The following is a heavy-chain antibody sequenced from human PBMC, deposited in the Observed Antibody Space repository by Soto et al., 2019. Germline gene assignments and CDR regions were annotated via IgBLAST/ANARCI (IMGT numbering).Heavy chain of an antibody. J-gene: IGHJ4*02. Sequence: PSETLSLTCTVSGGSXSSGAYYWDWIRQSPGKGLEWIGTTYYNGNAYYNPSLRSRVTMSVDTSKNQFSLKLSSVTAADTAVYYCARDRGDFWSGYYDLGYWGQGTLVTVSS. CDR1: GGSXSSGAYY. D-gene: IGHD3-3*01. V-gene: IGHV4-39*07. CDR3: ARDRGDFWSGYYDLGY. CDR2: TYYNGNA.